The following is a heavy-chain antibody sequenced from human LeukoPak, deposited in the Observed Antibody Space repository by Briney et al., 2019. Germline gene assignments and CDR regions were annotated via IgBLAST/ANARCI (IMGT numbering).Heavy chain of an antibody. J-gene: IGHJ6*03. Sequence: SSETLSLTCTVSGGSISSSSYYWGWIRQPPGKGLEWIGSIYYSGSTYYNPSLKSRVTISVDTSKNQFSLKLSSVTAADTAVYYCARHGAVYSSSSGWGYYYYYYMDVWGKGTTVTVSS. CDR3: ARHGAVYSSSSGWGYYYYYYMDV. D-gene: IGHD6-6*01. V-gene: IGHV4-39*01. CDR1: GGSISSSSYY. CDR2: IYYSGST.